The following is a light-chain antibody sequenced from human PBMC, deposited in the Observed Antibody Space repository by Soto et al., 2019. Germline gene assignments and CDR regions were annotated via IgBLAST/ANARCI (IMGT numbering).Light chain of an antibody. CDR2: WAS. Sequence: DIVMTQSPDSLAVSLGERATINCKSSQSVFYSSNSKNYLAWYQQKPGQPLKLLIYWASTRESGVPDRFSGSGTGTDFTLTISSLQAEDVAVYYCQQYYGTPLTFGGGTKVEIK. CDR3: QQYYGTPLT. V-gene: IGKV4-1*01. CDR1: QSVFYSSNSKNY. J-gene: IGKJ4*01.